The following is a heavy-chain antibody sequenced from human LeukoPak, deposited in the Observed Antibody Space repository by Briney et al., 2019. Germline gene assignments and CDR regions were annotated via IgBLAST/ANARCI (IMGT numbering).Heavy chain of an antibody. J-gene: IGHJ4*02. Sequence: PGGSLRLSCAASGFTFSSYGMHWVRQAPGKGLEWVAVISYDGSNKYYADSVKGRFTISRDNSKNTLYLQMNSLRAEDTAVYYRAKDSGYSYGYYFDYWGQGTLVTVSS. V-gene: IGHV3-30*18. CDR1: GFTFSSYG. CDR2: ISYDGSNK. D-gene: IGHD5-18*01. CDR3: AKDSGYSYGYYFDY.